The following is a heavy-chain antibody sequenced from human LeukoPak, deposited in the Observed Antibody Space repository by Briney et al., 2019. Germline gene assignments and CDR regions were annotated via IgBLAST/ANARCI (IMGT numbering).Heavy chain of an antibody. CDR2: VFYTGNT. CDR1: GASLTSYY. D-gene: IGHD6-13*01. V-gene: IGHV4-59*01. J-gene: IGHJ6*04. Sequence: SETLSLTCTVSGASLTSYYWSWIRQPPGKGLEWIGYVFYTGNTNYNPSLKSRVTISLDTSKNQFSLKLNSVTAADTAVYYCARDRSVAADATVYFYGMAVWGKGTTVTVSS. CDR3: ARDRSVAADATVYFYGMAV.